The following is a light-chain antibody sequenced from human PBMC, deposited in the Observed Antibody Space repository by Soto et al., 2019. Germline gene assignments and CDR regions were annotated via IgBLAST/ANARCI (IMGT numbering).Light chain of an antibody. V-gene: IGKV3-20*01. Sequence: EIVLTQSPGTLSLSPGERATLSCRASQSVNNNYLAWYQQKPGQAPRLLIYGASGRAPGIPDRFAGSGSGTDFTLTITRLEPEDFAVYSCQQYSNSPITFGQGTRLEIK. J-gene: IGKJ5*01. CDR3: QQYSNSPIT. CDR2: GAS. CDR1: QSVNNNY.